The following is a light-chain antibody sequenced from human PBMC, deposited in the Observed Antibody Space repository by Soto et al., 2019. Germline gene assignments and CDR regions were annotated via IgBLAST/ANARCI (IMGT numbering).Light chain of an antibody. CDR2: DVS. J-gene: IGLJ1*01. CDR1: SSDVGDYNS. V-gene: IGLV2-14*01. CDR3: SSYATNTTLGV. Sequence: QSALTQPASVSGSPGQSITLSCTGTSSDVGDYNSLSWYQQYPGKAPKLRIYDVSNRPLRVSNRFSASKSGTTDSLTISGLPAEDEADYYCSSYATNTTLGVVGTGTKLTVL.